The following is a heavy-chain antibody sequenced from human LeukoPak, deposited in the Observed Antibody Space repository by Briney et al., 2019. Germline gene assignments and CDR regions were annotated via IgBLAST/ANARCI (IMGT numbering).Heavy chain of an antibody. Sequence: ASVKVSCKASGGTLSTYGITWVRQAPGQGLEWMGRIIPILDLANYAQKFQGRVTITADESTRTVYMELSTLTSDDTAVYYCARDGGWLQTQNHYYYHGMDVWGQGTTVTVSS. CDR3: ARDGGWLQTQNHYYYHGMDV. J-gene: IGHJ6*02. CDR2: IIPILDLA. D-gene: IGHD5-24*01. V-gene: IGHV1-69*04. CDR1: GGTLSTYG.